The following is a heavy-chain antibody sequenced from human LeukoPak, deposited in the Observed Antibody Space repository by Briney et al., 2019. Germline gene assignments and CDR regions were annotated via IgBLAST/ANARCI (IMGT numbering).Heavy chain of an antibody. J-gene: IGHJ5*02. CDR3: ASKIAAAGLNWFDP. CDR2: IIPIFGTA. Sequence: SVKVSCKASGGTFSSYAISWVRQAPGQGLEWMGGIIPIFGTANYAQKFQGRVTITADESTSTAYMELSSLRSEDTAVYYCASKIAAAGLNWFDPWGQGTLVTVSS. V-gene: IGHV1-69*13. CDR1: GGTFSSYA. D-gene: IGHD6-13*01.